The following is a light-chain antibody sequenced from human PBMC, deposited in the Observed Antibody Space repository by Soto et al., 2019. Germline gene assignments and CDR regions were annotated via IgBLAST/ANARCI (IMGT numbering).Light chain of an antibody. CDR2: AAP. Sequence: DIQMTQSPSSVSASVGDSVTITCRASRVISRWLAWYQQKPGKAPNLLIYAAPNLQSGVPSRFSASGSGTDFTLTINSLQPEDFATYYCQQSHTFPITFGQGTRLEIK. V-gene: IGKV1-12*01. J-gene: IGKJ5*01. CDR3: QQSHTFPIT. CDR1: RVISRW.